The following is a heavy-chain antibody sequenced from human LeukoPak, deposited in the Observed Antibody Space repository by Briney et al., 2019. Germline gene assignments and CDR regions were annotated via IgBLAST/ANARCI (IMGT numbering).Heavy chain of an antibody. CDR2: IKQDGSEK. CDR3: ARAVGDYAFFLGP. CDR1: GFTFSSYW. Sequence: GGSLRLSCAASGFTFSSYWMSWVRQAPGKGLEWVANIKQDGSEKYYVDSVKGRFTISRDNAKNSLYLQMNSLRAEDTAVYYCARAVGDYAFFLGPWGQGTLVTVSS. V-gene: IGHV3-7*03. J-gene: IGHJ5*02. D-gene: IGHD4-17*01.